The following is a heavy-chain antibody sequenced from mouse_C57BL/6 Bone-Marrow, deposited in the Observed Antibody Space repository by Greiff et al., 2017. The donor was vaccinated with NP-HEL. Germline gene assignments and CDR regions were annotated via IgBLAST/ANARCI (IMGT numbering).Heavy chain of an antibody. V-gene: IGHV1-19*01. CDR3: ALYGNYVFAY. J-gene: IGHJ3*01. CDR1: GSTFTDSY. D-gene: IGHD2-1*01. CDR2: INPYNGGT. Sequence: EVQLQESGPVLVKPGASVKMSCKASGSTFTDSYMNWVKQSHGKSLEWIGVINPYNGGTSYNQKFKGKATLTVDKSSSTAYMELNSLTSEDSAVYYCALYGNYVFAYWGQGTLVTVSA.